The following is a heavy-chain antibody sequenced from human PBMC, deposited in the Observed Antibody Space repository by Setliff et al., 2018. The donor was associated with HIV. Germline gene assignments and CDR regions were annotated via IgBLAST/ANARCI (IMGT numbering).Heavy chain of an antibody. J-gene: IGHJ6*03. V-gene: IGHV4-4*07. CDR3: AREIQFSATTYYYYYMDD. CDR1: GGSISSYY. D-gene: IGHD5-18*01. Sequence: NLPETLSLTCTVSGGSISSYYWSWIRQPAGKGLEGIGRIYASGRTNYNPSLKSRVTLSVDTSKNQFSLKVTSVTAADTAVYYCAREIQFSATTYYYYYMDDWGRGTTVTVSS. CDR2: IYASGRT.